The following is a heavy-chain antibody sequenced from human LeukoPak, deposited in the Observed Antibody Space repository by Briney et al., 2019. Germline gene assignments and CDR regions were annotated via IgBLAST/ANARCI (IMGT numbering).Heavy chain of an antibody. CDR2: ISSGSSVI. J-gene: IGHJ4*02. V-gene: IGHV3-48*02. CDR3: ARGSDYYSDY. D-gene: IGHD3-22*01. CDR1: GFTFSSYS. Sequence: GGSLRLSCAASGFTFSSYSMNWVRQAPGKGPEWVSYISSGSSVIYYADSVKGRFTTSRDNAKNSLYLQMNSLRDEDTAVYYCARGSDYYSDYWGQGTLVTVSS.